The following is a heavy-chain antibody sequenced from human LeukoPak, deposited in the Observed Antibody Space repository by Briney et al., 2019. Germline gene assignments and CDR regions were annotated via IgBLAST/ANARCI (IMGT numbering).Heavy chain of an antibody. CDR2: IYYSRST. J-gene: IGHJ4*02. Sequence: SETLSLTCTVSGGSISSGDYYWSWLRPPPGKGLEWFGNIYYSRSTYYNPSLKSRVTISVHTSKNQFSLKLSSVTAADTAVYYCARENYDILTGYYFVCWGQGTLVTVSS. CDR1: GGSISSGDYY. CDR3: ARENYDILTGYYFVC. V-gene: IGHV4-30-4*01. D-gene: IGHD3-9*01.